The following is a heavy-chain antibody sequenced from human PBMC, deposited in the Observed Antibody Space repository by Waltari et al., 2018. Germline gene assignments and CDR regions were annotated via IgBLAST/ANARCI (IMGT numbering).Heavy chain of an antibody. V-gene: IGHV1-2*06. CDR3: ARVPSSSSSG. CDR1: GFTVTGYY. D-gene: IGHD6-6*01. CDR2: INPNSGGT. Sequence: QVQRVQSVAEVTKPGSSVKVSCTASGFTVTGYYMHWVRHAPGQGLEWMGRINPNSGGTNYAQKFQGRVTMTRDTSISTAYMELSRLRSDDTAVYYCARVPSSSSSGWGQGTLVTVSS. J-gene: IGHJ4*02.